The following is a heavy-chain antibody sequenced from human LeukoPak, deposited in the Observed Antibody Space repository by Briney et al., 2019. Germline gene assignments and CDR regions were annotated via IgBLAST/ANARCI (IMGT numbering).Heavy chain of an antibody. CDR1: NGSISTSNYY. J-gene: IGHJ4*02. CDR2: IFHSGST. Sequence: SETLSLTCTVSNGSISTSNYYWGWVRQPPGKALEWIGNIFHSGSTYYSPSLKSRVTISLDMSKNHFSLRLSSVTAADTAVYYCASGLTRVYFDNWGQGTLVTASS. D-gene: IGHD2-2*01. V-gene: IGHV4-39*02. CDR3: ASGLTRVYFDN.